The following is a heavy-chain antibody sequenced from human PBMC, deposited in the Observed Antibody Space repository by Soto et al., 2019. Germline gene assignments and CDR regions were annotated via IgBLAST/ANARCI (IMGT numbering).Heavy chain of an antibody. J-gene: IGHJ4*02. V-gene: IGHV1-24*01. D-gene: IGHD6-19*01. Sequence: ASVKVSCKVSGYTLTELSMHWVRQAPGKGLEWMGGFDPEDGETIYAQKFQGRVTMTEDTSTDTAYMELSSLRSEDTAVYYCATTYSYSSGYDYWGQGTLVTVSS. CDR3: ATTYSYSSGYDY. CDR1: GYTLTELS. CDR2: FDPEDGET.